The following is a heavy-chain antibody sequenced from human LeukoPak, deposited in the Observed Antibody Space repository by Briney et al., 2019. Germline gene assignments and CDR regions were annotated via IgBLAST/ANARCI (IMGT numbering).Heavy chain of an antibody. V-gene: IGHV3-48*04. CDR1: GFTFSSYS. CDR3: ARRRVVGTSEVVLDF. Sequence: PGGSLRLSCAASGFTFSSYSMNWVRQAPGKGLEWVSYISSSSSTIYYADSVKGRFTISRDNAKNSLYLQMNSLRAEDTAVYYCARRRVVGTSEVVLDFWGQGTLVTVSS. J-gene: IGHJ4*02. D-gene: IGHD1-26*01. CDR2: ISSSSSTI.